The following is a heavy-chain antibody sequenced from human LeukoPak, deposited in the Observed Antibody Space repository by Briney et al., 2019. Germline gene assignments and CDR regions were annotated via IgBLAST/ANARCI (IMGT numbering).Heavy chain of an antibody. CDR2: MNPNSGNT. D-gene: IGHD2-15*01. Sequence: GPSVKVSCKASGYTFTSYDINWVRQATGQGLEWMGWMNPNSGNTGYAQKFQGRVTMTRNTSISTAYMELSSLRSEDTAVYYCARVLRVVVAATPRIWGYWGQGPLVTFSS. CDR1: GYTFTSYD. CDR3: ARVLRVVVAATPRIWGY. V-gene: IGHV1-8*01. J-gene: IGHJ4*02.